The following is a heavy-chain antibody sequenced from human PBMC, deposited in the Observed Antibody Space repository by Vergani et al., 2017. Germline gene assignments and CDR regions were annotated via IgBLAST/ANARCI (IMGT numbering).Heavy chain of an antibody. CDR2: IYHSGST. CDR3: ARDRKSGPDT. Sequence: QVQLQESGPGLVKSSETLSLTCTVSGYSISSGYYWGWIRQPPGKGLEWIGSIYHSGSTYYNPSLKSRVTISVDTSKNQFSLKLSSVTAADTAVYYCARDRKSGPDTWGQGTLVTVSS. D-gene: IGHD1-14*01. J-gene: IGHJ5*02. V-gene: IGHV4-38-2*02. CDR1: GYSISSGYY.